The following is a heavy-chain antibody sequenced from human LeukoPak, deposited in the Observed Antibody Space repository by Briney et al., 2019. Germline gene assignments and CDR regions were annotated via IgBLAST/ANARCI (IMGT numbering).Heavy chain of an antibody. J-gene: IGHJ6*02. CDR3: TKDMDPGGINV. V-gene: IGHV3-21*04. Sequence: GGSLRLSCAASGFTFSSYSMNWVRQAPGKGLEWVSSISSSSSYIYYADSVKGRFTVSRDRAKNSLYLQMNYLRPEDTALYFCTKDMDPGGINVWGQGTTVIVSS. CDR1: GFTFSSYS. D-gene: IGHD2-2*03. CDR2: ISSSSSYI.